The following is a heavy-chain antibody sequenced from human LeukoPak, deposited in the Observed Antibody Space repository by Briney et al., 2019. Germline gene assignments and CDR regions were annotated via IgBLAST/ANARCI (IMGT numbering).Heavy chain of an antibody. CDR1: GYSFTNYW. J-gene: IGHJ3*02. Sequence: GESLKISCKGSGYSFTNYWIALVRQMPGKGLEWMGIIYPGDSDTTYSPSFQGQVTISADKSISTAYLQWSSLKASDIAMYYCARHGITAAGSPLGAFDIWGQGTMVTVSS. CDR2: IYPGDSDT. D-gene: IGHD6-13*01. CDR3: ARHGITAAGSPLGAFDI. V-gene: IGHV5-51*01.